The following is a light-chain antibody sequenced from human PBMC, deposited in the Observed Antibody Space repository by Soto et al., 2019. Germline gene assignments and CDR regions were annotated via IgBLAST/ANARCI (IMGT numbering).Light chain of an antibody. J-gene: IGKJ1*01. CDR1: QSVSSN. CDR2: GAS. V-gene: IGKV3-20*01. Sequence: EVVMTQSPATLSVSPGERATLSCRASQSVSSNLAWYQQKPGQAPRLLIYGASSRATGIPDRFSGSGSGTDFTLTISRVEPEDFAVYYCQQYVRSPWTFGRGTKVDIK. CDR3: QQYVRSPWT.